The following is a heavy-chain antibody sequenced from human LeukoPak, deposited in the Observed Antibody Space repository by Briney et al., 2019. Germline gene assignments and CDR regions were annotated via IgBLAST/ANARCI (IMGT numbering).Heavy chain of an antibody. J-gene: IGHJ4*02. CDR2: INHSGST. V-gene: IGHV4-34*01. Sequence: SETLSLTCAVSGESFSDYYWNWIRQPPGKGLEWIGEINHSGSTNYNPSLKSRVTISVDTSKNQFSLKLSSVTAADTAVYYCARDNLYSYCSSTSCQYYFDYWGQGTLVTVSS. D-gene: IGHD2-2*01. CDR1: GESFSDYY. CDR3: ARDNLYSYCSSTSCQYYFDY.